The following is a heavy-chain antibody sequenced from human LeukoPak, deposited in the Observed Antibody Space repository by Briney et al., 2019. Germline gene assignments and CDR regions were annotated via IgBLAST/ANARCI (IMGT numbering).Heavy chain of an antibody. J-gene: IGHJ4*02. V-gene: IGHV1-46*03. CDR3: ALPFRGYTYGASGGGADY. CDR1: GYTFTSYY. CDR2: INPSGGST. Sequence: GASVKVSCKASGYTFTSYYIHWVRQAPGQGLEWMGVINPSGGSTTYAQKFQGRVTVTRDTSTSTVYMELSSLRFEDTAVYYCALPFRGYTYGASGGGADYWGQGTLVTVSS. D-gene: IGHD5-18*01.